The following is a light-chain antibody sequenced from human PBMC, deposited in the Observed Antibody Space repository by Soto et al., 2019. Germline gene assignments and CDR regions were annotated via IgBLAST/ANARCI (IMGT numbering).Light chain of an antibody. Sequence: SYELTQPPSVSVAPGQTATISCGENNIDSRTVHWYQQKPGQAPLLVVYDNSFRPSGIPNRFSGSNSGNTATLTISRAEAGDEADYYCQVWDNVDDHIYVFGTGTKVTVL. J-gene: IGLJ1*01. CDR3: QVWDNVDDHIYV. V-gene: IGLV3-21*02. CDR1: NIDSRT. CDR2: DNS.